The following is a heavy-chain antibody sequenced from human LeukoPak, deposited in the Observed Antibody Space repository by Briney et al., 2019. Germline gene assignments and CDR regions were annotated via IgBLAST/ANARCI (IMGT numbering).Heavy chain of an antibody. D-gene: IGHD1-20*01. J-gene: IGHJ4*02. CDR3: ARLFYNWGIDY. V-gene: IGHV4-39*01. CDR1: GASVSSSNYY. CDR2: IFYSGSP. Sequence: SETLSLTCTVSGASVSSSNYYWGWIRQPPGEGLEWVGTIFYSGSPYYNPSLKSRVTISVDTSKNRFSLKLISVTVADTAVYYCARLFYNWGIDYWGQGTLVTVSS.